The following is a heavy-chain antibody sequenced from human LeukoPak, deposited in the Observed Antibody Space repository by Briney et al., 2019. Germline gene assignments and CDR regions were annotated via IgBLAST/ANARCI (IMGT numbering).Heavy chain of an antibody. D-gene: IGHD5-12*01. CDR3: ATLVATTQFDY. Sequence: GGSLRLSCAASGFTFSTYWMSWVRQAPGKGLEWVADIKQDGSEKYYVDSVKGRFTISRDNAKSSLYLQMNSLRAEDTAVYYCATLVATTQFDYWGQGTLVTVSS. CDR1: GFTFSTYW. CDR2: IKQDGSEK. V-gene: IGHV3-7*01. J-gene: IGHJ4*02.